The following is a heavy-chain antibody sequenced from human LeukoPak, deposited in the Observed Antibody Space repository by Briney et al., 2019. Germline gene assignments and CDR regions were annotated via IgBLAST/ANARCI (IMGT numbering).Heavy chain of an antibody. Sequence: PLGGSLRLSCVASGFTFSNYAMNWVRPAPGKGLEWVSVSGSGGDTYYVDSVKGRFTISRDNPKNTLCLQMNSLRAEDTAVYYCAKARGGTYRTYYFDYWGQGTLVTVSS. CDR1: GFTFSNYA. CDR2: SGSGGDT. CDR3: AKARGGTYRTYYFDY. D-gene: IGHD1-26*01. J-gene: IGHJ4*02. V-gene: IGHV3-23*01.